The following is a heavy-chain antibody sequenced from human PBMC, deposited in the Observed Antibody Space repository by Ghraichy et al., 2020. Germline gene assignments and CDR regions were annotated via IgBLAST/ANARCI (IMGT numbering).Heavy chain of an antibody. CDR1: GYTFTSYG. V-gene: IGHV1-18*04. D-gene: IGHD4-11*01. J-gene: IGHJ6*02. CDR3: ASAESLDYSNYDPHVGMDV. CDR2: ISAYNGNT. Sequence: ASVKVSCKASGYTFTSYGISWVRQAPGQGLEWMGWISAYNGNTNYAQKLQGRVTMTTDTSTSTAYMELRSLRSDDTAVYYCASAESLDYSNYDPHVGMDVWGQGTTVTVSS.